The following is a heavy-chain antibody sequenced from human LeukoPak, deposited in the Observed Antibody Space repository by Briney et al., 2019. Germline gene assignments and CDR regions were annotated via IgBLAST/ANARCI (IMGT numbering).Heavy chain of an antibody. CDR3: AKYAPPTTVVTRFFDS. CDR1: GFTFSSYA. J-gene: IGHJ4*02. Sequence: GGFLRLSCAAFGFTFSSYAMTWVRQAPGKGLEWVSVIGRYGGDIHYADSVEGRFTISRDNSKNTLYLQMNSLRVEDTAIYYCAKYAPPTTVVTRFFDSWGQGTLVTVSS. V-gene: IGHV3-23*01. CDR2: IGRYGGDI. D-gene: IGHD4-23*01.